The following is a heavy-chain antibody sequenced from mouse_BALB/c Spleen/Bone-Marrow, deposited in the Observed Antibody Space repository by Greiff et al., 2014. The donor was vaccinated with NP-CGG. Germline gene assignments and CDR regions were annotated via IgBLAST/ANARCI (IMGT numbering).Heavy chain of an antibody. CDR3: ATLTRTFDY. CDR1: GFNIKDTY. Sequence: DVKLQESGAELVKPGASVKLSCTASGFNIKDTYMHWVKQRPEQGLEWIGRIDPASDYTQFDSKFQGKATITADTSSNTAYLQLSSLTSEDTAVYYCATLTRTFDYWGQGTTLTVSS. J-gene: IGHJ2*01. V-gene: IGHV14-3*02. D-gene: IGHD4-1*01. CDR2: IDPASDYT.